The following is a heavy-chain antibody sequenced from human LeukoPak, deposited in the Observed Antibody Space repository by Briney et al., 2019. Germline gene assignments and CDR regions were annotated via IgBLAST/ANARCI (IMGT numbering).Heavy chain of an antibody. J-gene: IGHJ4*02. V-gene: IGHV4-4*09. Sequence: PSETLSLTCTVSGGSISSHYWSWIRQAPGKGLECIGYIYISGATNYNPSLRSRVTLSLDPSRNQFSLRLTSVTAADTAVYYCERTARVFDSWGPGILVTVSS. CDR2: IYISGAT. CDR3: ERTARVFDS. CDR1: GGSISSHY. D-gene: IGHD3-10*01.